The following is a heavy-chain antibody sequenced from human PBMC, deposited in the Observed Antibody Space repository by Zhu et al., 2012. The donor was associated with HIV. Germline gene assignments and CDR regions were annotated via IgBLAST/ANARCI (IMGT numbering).Heavy chain of an antibody. CDR2: INHSGST. J-gene: IGHJ3*02. V-gene: IGHV4-34*01. D-gene: IGHD3-22*01. Sequence: QVHLQQWGAGLLKPSETLSLTCAVYGGSFSGYYWNWIRQPPGKGLEWIGEINHSGSTNYNPSPKSRVTISVDTSKNQFSLKLSSVTAADTAVYYCASLDYYDSGGYYYAAFDIWGQGTMVTVSS. CDR1: GGSFSGYY. CDR3: ASLDYYDSGGYYYAAFDI.